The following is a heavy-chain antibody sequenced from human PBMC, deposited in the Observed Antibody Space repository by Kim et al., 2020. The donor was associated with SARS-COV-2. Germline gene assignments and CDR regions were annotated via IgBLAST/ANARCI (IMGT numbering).Heavy chain of an antibody. CDR3: AKGCSSCDAIGY. J-gene: IGHJ4*02. V-gene: IGHV3-30*02. Sequence: YYADSVKGRFTISRDNSKNTLYLQMNSLRAEDTAVYYCAKGCSSCDAIGYWGQGTLVTVSS. D-gene: IGHD2-2*01.